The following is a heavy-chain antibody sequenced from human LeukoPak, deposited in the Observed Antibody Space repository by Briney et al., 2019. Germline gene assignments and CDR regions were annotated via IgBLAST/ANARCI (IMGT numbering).Heavy chain of an antibody. D-gene: IGHD5-12*01. Sequence: PSETLSLTCTVSGGSISSYYWSWIRQPAGKGLEWIGRIYTGGSTNYNPSLKSRVTMSVDTSKSQFSLKLSSVTAADTAVYYCARDFGYGRLRDYGMDVWGQGTTVTVSS. CDR1: GGSISSYY. CDR2: IYTGGST. V-gene: IGHV4-4*07. CDR3: ARDFGYGRLRDYGMDV. J-gene: IGHJ6*02.